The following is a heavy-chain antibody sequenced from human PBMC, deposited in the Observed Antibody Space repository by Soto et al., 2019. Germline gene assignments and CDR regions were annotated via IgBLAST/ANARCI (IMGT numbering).Heavy chain of an antibody. J-gene: IGHJ4*02. D-gene: IGHD3-3*01. CDR1: GFTFSSYA. CDR3: AKLGPMYYDFGYFDY. CDR2: ISGSGGST. V-gene: IGHV3-23*01. Sequence: PVGSLRLSCAASGFTFSSYAMSWVRQAPGKGLGWVSAISGSGGSTYYADSVKGRFTISRDNSKNTLYLQMNSLRAEDTAVYYCAKLGPMYYDFGYFDYWGQGTLVTVSS.